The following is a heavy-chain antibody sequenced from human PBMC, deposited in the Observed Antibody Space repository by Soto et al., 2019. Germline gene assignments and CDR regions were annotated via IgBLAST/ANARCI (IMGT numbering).Heavy chain of an antibody. J-gene: IGHJ6*02. CDR3: ARETAAGDLYYYYGMDV. Sequence: GVSLRLSCAASGFTFSSYAMHWVRQAPGKGLEWVAVISYDGSNKYYADSVKGRFTISRDNSKNTLYLQMNSLRAEDTAVYYCARETAAGDLYYYYGMDVWGQGTTVTVSS. V-gene: IGHV3-30-3*01. CDR1: GFTFSSYA. CDR2: ISYDGSNK. D-gene: IGHD6-13*01.